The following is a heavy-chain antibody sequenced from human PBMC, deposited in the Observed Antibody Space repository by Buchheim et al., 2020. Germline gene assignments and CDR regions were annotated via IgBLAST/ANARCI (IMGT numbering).Heavy chain of an antibody. Sequence: QLQLQESGPGLVKPSETLSLTCTVSGDSISNSSSYWGWIRQPPGNGLEWIGSMSYSGITYYNPSLKSRVTISVDTSKKQLSLKLSSVTAADTAVYYCAKIVVAGTIYFDYWGLGTL. CDR3: AKIVVAGTIYFDY. V-gene: IGHV4-39*01. CDR2: MSYSGIT. J-gene: IGHJ4*02. CDR1: GDSISNSSSY. D-gene: IGHD6-19*01.